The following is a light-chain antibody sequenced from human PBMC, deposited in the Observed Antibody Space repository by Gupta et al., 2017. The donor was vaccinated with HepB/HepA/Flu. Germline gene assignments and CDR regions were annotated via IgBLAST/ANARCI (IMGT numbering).Light chain of an antibody. CDR2: DVS. J-gene: IGLJ2*01. CDR3: SSDTSTITVV. Sequence: QSALTQPASVSGSPGPSITISCTGTSSDVGTYNSVSWYQQHPGKAPNLMIFDVSNRPSGVADRFSGSKSGNTASLTISGLQAEDEADYYCSSDTSTITVVFGGGTRLTVL. CDR1: SSDVGTYNS. V-gene: IGLV2-14*03.